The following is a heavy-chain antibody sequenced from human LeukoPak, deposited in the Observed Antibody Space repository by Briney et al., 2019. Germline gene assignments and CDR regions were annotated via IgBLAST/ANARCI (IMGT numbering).Heavy chain of an antibody. D-gene: IGHD3-10*01. CDR2: ISGSGGST. J-gene: IGHJ4*02. V-gene: IGHV3-23*01. Sequence: GGSLRLSCAASGFTFSSYAMSWVRQAPGKGLEWVSAISGSGGSTYYADSVKGRFTISRDNSKNTLYLQMNSLRAEDTAVYYCAKDSEWFGEFLYYFDYWGQGTLVTVSS. CDR3: AKDSEWFGEFLYYFDY. CDR1: GFTFSSYA.